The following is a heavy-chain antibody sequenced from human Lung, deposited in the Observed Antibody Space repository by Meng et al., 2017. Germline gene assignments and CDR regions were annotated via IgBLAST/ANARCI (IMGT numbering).Heavy chain of an antibody. CDR2: TAATDGGT. CDR3: ARGTRVSCTGVICYPFDF. J-gene: IGHJ4*02. D-gene: IGHD2-8*02. V-gene: IGHV3-23*01. Sequence: EVQLLESGGGLVQPGGSLRLSCAASGFPFSNYAMSWVRQAPEKGLEWVSATAATDGGTYHAASVRGRFTISRDNSKNTLSLQMNSLRADDTAIYYCARGTRVSCTGVICYPFDFWGQGTLVTVSS. CDR1: GFPFSNYA.